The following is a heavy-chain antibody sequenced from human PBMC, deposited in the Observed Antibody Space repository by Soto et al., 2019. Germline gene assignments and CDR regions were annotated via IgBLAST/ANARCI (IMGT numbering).Heavy chain of an antibody. CDR2: IYYSGST. V-gene: IGHV4-31*03. CDR1: GGSISSGGYY. CDR3: ASNRYCSSTSCYIGGYYYYYTDV. J-gene: IGHJ6*03. Sequence: SETLSLTCTVSGGSISSGGYYWSWIRQHPGKGLEWIGYIYYSGSTYYNPSLKSRVTISVDTSKNQFSLKLSSVTAADTAVYYCASNRYCSSTSCYIGGYYYYYTDVWGKGTTVTVS. D-gene: IGHD2-2*02.